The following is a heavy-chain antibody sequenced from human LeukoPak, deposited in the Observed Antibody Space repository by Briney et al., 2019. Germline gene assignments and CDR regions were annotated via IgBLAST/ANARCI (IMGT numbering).Heavy chain of an antibody. V-gene: IGHV3-33*08. D-gene: IGHD3-16*01. Sequence: PGGSLRLSCAASGFTFSSYGMHWVRQAPGKGLEWVAVIWYDGSNKYYADSVKGRFTISRDNSKNTLYLQMNSLRDEDTAVYYFARGRGGRATQQFPLENFAYWGQETLVTVSS. CDR2: IWYDGSNK. CDR1: GFTFSSYG. J-gene: IGHJ4*02. CDR3: ARGRGGRATQQFPLENFAY.